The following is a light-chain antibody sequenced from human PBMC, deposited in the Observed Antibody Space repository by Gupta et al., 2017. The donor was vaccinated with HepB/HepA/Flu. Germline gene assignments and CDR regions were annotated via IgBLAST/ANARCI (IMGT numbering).Light chain of an antibody. CDR1: SGHSSYA. Sequence: QLVLTQSPSASASLGASVKLTCTLSSGHSSYAIAWHQQQPEKGPRYLMKLSSDGSHSKGDGIPDRFSGSSSGAERYLTISSLQSEDEADYYCQTWGTDVVFGGGTKLTVL. J-gene: IGLJ2*01. CDR2: LSSDGSH. V-gene: IGLV4-69*01. CDR3: QTWGTDVV.